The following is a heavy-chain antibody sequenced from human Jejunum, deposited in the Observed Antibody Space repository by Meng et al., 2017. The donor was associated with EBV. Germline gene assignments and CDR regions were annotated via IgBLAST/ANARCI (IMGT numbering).Heavy chain of an antibody. CDR2: IYWDDDK. V-gene: IGHV2-5*02. D-gene: IGHD5-12*01. CDR1: GFSLPTSGVG. CDR3: AHSPMRTSSSGYPRGFDY. J-gene: IGHJ4*02. Sequence: QIPLKECGPTLVNPTQTLTLTCTFSGFSLPTSGVGVGWIRQPPGKAPEWLALIYWDDDKRYSPSLKSRLTITKDTSKNQVVLTMTNMDPVDTGTYFCAHSPMRTSSSGYPRGFDYWGQGTLVTVSS.